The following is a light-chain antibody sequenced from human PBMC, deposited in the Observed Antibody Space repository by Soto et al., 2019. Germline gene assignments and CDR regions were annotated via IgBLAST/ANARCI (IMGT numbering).Light chain of an antibody. Sequence: QSALTQPRSVSGSPGQSVTISCTGTSSDVGGYNYVSWYQQHPGKAPQLMIYDVAKRPSGVPDRFSGSKSGNTASLTISGLQTEDEADYYCCSYAGTFTPKWVFGGGTKVTVL. CDR3: CSYAGTFTPKWV. CDR1: SSDVGGYNY. CDR2: DVA. J-gene: IGLJ3*02. V-gene: IGLV2-11*01.